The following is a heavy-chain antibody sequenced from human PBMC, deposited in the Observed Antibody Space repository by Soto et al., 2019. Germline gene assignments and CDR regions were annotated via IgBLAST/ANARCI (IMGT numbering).Heavy chain of an antibody. V-gene: IGHV3-30-3*01. Sequence: PGGSLRLSFGASAFSFSDSAMHWVRQAPGKGLECLAVISYDANIKRYADSVKGRFTISTDNSENTLYLQMNSLRPEDTAVYYCARAGYCSGGRCYSPYYYYYGMDVWGQGTTVTVSS. CDR2: ISYDANIK. D-gene: IGHD2-15*01. J-gene: IGHJ6*02. CDR1: AFSFSDSA. CDR3: ARAGYCSGGRCYSPYYYYYGMDV.